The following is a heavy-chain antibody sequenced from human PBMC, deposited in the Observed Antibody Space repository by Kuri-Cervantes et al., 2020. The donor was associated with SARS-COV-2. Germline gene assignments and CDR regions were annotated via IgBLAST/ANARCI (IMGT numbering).Heavy chain of an antibody. CDR1: GFTFSSYA. CDR3: ARGAYGDYPNHDAFDI. D-gene: IGHD4-17*01. CDR2: ISGSGGST. J-gene: IGHJ3*02. Sequence: GGSLRLSCAASGFTFSSYAMSWVRQAPGKGLEWVSAISGSGGSTYYADSVKGRFTISRENAKNSLYLQMNSLRAGDTAVYYCARGAYGDYPNHDAFDIWGQGTMVTV. V-gene: IGHV3-23*01.